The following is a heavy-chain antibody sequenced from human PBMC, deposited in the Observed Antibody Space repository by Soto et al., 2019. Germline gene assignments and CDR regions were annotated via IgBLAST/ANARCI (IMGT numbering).Heavy chain of an antibody. CDR1: GFTFSTYN. CDR3: GLYDALFFAS. Sequence: EVQLVESGGGLVKPGGALRLSCAASGFTFSTYNMNWVRQAPGKGVEWVSSITSSSSNIDYADSVKGRFTTSRDIAKTSLYLQRNSLRAEDTAVYYCGLYDALFFASRGQGTLVTVSS. CDR2: ITSSSSNI. D-gene: IGHD2-8*01. V-gene: IGHV3-21*01. J-gene: IGHJ4*02.